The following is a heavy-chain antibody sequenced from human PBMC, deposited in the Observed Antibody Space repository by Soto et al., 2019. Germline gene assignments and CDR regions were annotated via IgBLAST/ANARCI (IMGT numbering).Heavy chain of an antibody. D-gene: IGHD2-2*01. CDR3: ARGSSGVVPADIPYYYYGMDV. Sequence: ASVKVPCKASGYTFTGYYMHWVRQAPGQGLEWMGWINPNSGGTNYAQKFQGRVTMTRDTSISTAYMELSRLRYDETAVYYCARGSSGVVPADIPYYYYGMDVWSQGTTVTVSS. J-gene: IGHJ6*02. CDR1: GYTFTGYY. V-gene: IGHV1-2*02. CDR2: INPNSGGT.